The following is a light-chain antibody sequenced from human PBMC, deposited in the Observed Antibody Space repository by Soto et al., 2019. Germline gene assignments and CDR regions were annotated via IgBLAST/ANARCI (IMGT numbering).Light chain of an antibody. J-gene: IGKJ5*01. V-gene: IGKV3-20*01. CDR3: QHYGETPIT. Sequence: EIVLTQSPGTLSFSPGGRATLSCRASQIVIRRLAWYQHRPGQSPRLLISGASMRASGVPVRFSGSGSGTDFTLTISRLEPEDFAVYYCQHYGETPITFGLGTRLEV. CDR1: QIVIRR. CDR2: GAS.